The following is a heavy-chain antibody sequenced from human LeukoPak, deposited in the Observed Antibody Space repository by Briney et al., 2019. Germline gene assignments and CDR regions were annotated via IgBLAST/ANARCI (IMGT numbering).Heavy chain of an antibody. CDR2: VNPRGGST. Sequence: ASVRLSCEASGYTFTSCYIHCGRQAPGQGVGWRGMVNPRGGSTDYAQNFQGRVTMTRDTSTSTVYMELSSLRSEDTAVYFCARDQRSDYNYLPGYWGQGTLVAVSS. V-gene: IGHV1-46*01. D-gene: IGHD5-24*01. J-gene: IGHJ4*02. CDR1: GYTFTSCY. CDR3: ARDQRSDYNYLPGY.